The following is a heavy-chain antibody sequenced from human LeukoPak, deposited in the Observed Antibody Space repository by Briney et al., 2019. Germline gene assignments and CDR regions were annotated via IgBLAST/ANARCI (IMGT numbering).Heavy chain of an antibody. V-gene: IGHV3-9*01. D-gene: IGHD2-15*01. CDR3: ARAGCSGGSCYGGAFDY. CDR2: ISWNSGSI. J-gene: IGHJ4*02. CDR1: GFTFEDYA. Sequence: GRSLRLSCAASGFTFEDYAMHWVRQAPGKGLEWVSGISWNSGSIGYADSVKGRFTISRGNSKNTLYLQMNSLRAEDTAVYYCARAGCSGGSCYGGAFDYWGQGTLVTVSS.